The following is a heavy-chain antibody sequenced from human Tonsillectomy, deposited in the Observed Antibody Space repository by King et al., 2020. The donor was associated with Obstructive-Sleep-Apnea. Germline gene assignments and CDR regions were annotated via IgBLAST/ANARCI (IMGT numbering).Heavy chain of an antibody. CDR1: GYTFTSYG. CDR2: ISAYNGDT. D-gene: IGHD4-17*01. CDR3: AREPAYGDYGGGYFDY. J-gene: IGHJ4*02. Sequence: VQLVQSGGEVKKPGASVKVSCKASGYTFTSYGISWVRQAPGQGLEWMGWISAYNGDTNYAQKLQGRVTMTTDTSTSTAYMELRGLRSDDTAVYYCAREPAYGDYGGGYFDYWGQGTLVTVSS. V-gene: IGHV1-18*04.